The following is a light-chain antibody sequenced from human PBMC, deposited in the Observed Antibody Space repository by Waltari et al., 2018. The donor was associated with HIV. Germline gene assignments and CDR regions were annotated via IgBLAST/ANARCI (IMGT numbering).Light chain of an antibody. CDR2: DAT. Sequence: EIVLTQSPATLSSSPGERATLSRRASQSVSGYLACYQQKPGQAHRLIIYDATSRTTGIPARCSGSESGTDFTLTISSLEPEDFTVYYCHQRSNWPQTFGQGTKVEIK. CDR3: HQRSNWPQT. V-gene: IGKV3-11*01. J-gene: IGKJ1*01. CDR1: QSVSGY.